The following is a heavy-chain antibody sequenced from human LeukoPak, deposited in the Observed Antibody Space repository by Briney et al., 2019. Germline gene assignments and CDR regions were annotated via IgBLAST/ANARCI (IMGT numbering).Heavy chain of an antibody. Sequence: GKSLRLSCAASGFTFSSYSMNWVRQAPGKGLEWVSSISSSSSYIYYADSVKGRFTISRDNAKNSLYLQMNSLKAEDTAVYYCARDLGKIDYWGQGTLVTVSS. CDR3: ARDLGKIDY. V-gene: IGHV3-21*01. CDR2: ISSSSSYI. CDR1: GFTFSSYS. J-gene: IGHJ4*02.